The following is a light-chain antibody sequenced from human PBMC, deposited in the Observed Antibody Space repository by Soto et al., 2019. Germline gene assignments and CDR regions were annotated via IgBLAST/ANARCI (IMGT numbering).Light chain of an antibody. V-gene: IGKV3-11*01. CDR1: QSVSSY. Sequence: EIVLTRSPATLSLSPGERATLSCRASQSVSSYLAWYQQKPGQAPRLLIYGASNRATGIPARFSGSGSGTDFTLTISSLEPEDFAVYYCQQRSNWPPFGQGTRLEIK. CDR3: QQRSNWPP. J-gene: IGKJ5*01. CDR2: GAS.